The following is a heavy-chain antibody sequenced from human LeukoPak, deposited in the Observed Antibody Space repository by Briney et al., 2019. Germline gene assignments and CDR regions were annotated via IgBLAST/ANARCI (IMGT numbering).Heavy chain of an antibody. V-gene: IGHV3-48*03. D-gene: IGHD3-16*01. Sequence: PGGALTLSCDVSGVLFSRFEVNWVRLTPGKGLEWLAYVSASGDTTKYADSVRGRFSISRHNAGDSVILQMSSLGVEETGIYYCASNAAIGWGELALLAFEDWGQGTQVTVAS. CDR1: GVLFSRFE. CDR2: VSASGDTT. CDR3: ASNAAIGWGELALLAFED. J-gene: IGHJ4*02.